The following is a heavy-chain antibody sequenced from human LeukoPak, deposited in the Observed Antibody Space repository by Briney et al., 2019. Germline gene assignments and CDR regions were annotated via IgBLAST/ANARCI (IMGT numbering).Heavy chain of an antibody. Sequence: SETLSLTCTVSGGSISSGSYYWSWIRQPAGKGLEWIGRIYTSGSTNYNPSLKSRVTISVDTSKNQFSLKLSSVTAADTAVYYCARVYYDILTGALRAFDIWGQGTMVTVSS. V-gene: IGHV4-61*02. CDR1: GGSISSGSYY. D-gene: IGHD3-9*01. J-gene: IGHJ3*02. CDR3: ARVYYDILTGALRAFDI. CDR2: IYTSGST.